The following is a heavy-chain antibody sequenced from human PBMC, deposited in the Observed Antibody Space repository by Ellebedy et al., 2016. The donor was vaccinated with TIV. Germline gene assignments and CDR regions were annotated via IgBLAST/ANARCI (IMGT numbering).Heavy chain of an antibody. CDR1: GFTFSSYW. J-gene: IGHJ4*02. CDR2: IKQDGSEK. D-gene: IGHD1-14*01. CDR3: ARGGIHLGY. Sequence: GESLKISXAASGFTFSSYWMSWVRQAPGKGLEWVANIKQDGSEKYYVDSVKGRFTISRDNAKNSLYLQMNSLRAEDTAVYYCARGGIHLGYWGQGTLVTVSS. V-gene: IGHV3-7*03.